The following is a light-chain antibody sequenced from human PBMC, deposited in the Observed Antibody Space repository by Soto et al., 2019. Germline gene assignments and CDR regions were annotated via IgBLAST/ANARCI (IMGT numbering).Light chain of an antibody. CDR1: SSNIGAGYD. Sequence: QSVLTQPPSVSGAPGQRVTISCTGSSSNIGAGYDVHWYQQLPGTAPKLLIYGNSNRPSGVPDRFAGSKSGTTASLAITGLKAEDEADYYCQSYDSSLSGSVFGGGTKLNV. J-gene: IGLJ2*01. CDR2: GNS. CDR3: QSYDSSLSGSV. V-gene: IGLV1-40*01.